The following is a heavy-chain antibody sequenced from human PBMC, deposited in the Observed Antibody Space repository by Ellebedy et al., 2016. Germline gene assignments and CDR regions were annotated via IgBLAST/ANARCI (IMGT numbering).Heavy chain of an antibody. Sequence: GESLKISXTASGLNFNTFFMTWVRQAPGKGLEWVSTISAGSDTTRLADSVKGRFTISRDNAKNSVYLQMNSLRGEDTALYYCARGVGGTSLNWFDPWGQGTLVTVSS. J-gene: IGHJ5*02. D-gene: IGHD3-16*01. CDR1: GLNFNTFF. CDR2: ISAGSDTT. CDR3: ARGVGGTSLNWFDP. V-gene: IGHV3-21*01.